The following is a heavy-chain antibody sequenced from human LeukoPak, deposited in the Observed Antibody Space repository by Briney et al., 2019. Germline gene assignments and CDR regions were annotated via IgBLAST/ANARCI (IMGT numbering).Heavy chain of an antibody. Sequence: SETLSLTCAVSGYSISSGYHWGWIRQSPGKGLEWIGSINHSGSTYYNPSLKGRVTISLDTSKNQFSLKLSSVTAADTAVYCCARDPGGSSGWYFDYWGQGTLVTVSS. CDR1: GYSISSGYH. V-gene: IGHV4-38-2*02. J-gene: IGHJ4*02. D-gene: IGHD6-19*01. CDR3: ARDPGGSSGWYFDY. CDR2: INHSGST.